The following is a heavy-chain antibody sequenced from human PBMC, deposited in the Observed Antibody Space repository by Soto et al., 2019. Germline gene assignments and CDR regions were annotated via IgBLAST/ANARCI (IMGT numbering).Heavy chain of an antibody. V-gene: IGHV4-59*12. J-gene: IGHJ4*02. CDR3: AGVSSSWADY. CDR1: GGSIIGYY. CDR2: IYYSGST. Sequence: PLVTLSLTCTVAGGSIIGYYWSWIRQPPGKGLEWIGYIYYSGSTNYNPSLKSRVTISVDTSKNQFSLKLSSVTAADTAVYYCAGVSSSWADYWGQGTLVTVSS. D-gene: IGHD6-13*01.